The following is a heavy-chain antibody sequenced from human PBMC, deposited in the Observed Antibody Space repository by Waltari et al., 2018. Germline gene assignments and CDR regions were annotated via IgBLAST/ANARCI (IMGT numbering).Heavy chain of an antibody. CDR1: GGSISSGGYS. V-gene: IGHV4-30-2*01. J-gene: IGHJ3*02. Sequence: QLQLQESGSGLVKPSQTLSLTCAVSGGSISSGGYSWRWIRPPPGKGLEWIGYIYQSGSTYYNPSLKSRVTISVDRSKNQFSLKLSSVTAADTAVYYCARGGYCSGGSCYDAFDIWGQGTMVTVSS. D-gene: IGHD2-15*01. CDR3: ARGGYCSGGSCYDAFDI. CDR2: IYQSGST.